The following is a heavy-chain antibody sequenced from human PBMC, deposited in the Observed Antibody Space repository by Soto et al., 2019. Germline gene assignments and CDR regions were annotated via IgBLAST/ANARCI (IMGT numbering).Heavy chain of an antibody. CDR3: ARDVQRFGTVDTAMVDIGYFDY. V-gene: IGHV3-30-3*01. J-gene: IGHJ4*02. CDR1: GFTFSSYA. D-gene: IGHD5-18*01. CDR2: ISHDGSNK. Sequence: QVQLVESGGGVVQPGRSLRLSCAASGFTFSSYAMHWVRQAPGKGLEWVAVISHDGSNKYYADSVKGRFTISRDNSKNTLYLQMNSLRAEDTAVYYCARDVQRFGTVDTAMVDIGYFDYWGQGTLVTVSS.